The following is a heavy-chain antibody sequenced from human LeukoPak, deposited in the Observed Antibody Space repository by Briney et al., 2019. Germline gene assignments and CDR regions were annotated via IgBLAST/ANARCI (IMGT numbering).Heavy chain of an antibody. Sequence: PGGSLRLSCAASEFTFNRYGMSWVRQAPGKGLEWVANIKKDGSEKYYVDSVKGRFTISRDNAKNSVHLQMNSLRAEDTAVYYCARGLAAPDYWGQGTLVTVSS. CDR3: ARGLAAPDY. D-gene: IGHD6-13*01. CDR1: EFTFNRYG. V-gene: IGHV3-7*03. CDR2: IKKDGSEK. J-gene: IGHJ4*02.